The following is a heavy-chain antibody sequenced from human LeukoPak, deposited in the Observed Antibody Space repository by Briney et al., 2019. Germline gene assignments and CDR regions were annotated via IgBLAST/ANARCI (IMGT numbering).Heavy chain of an antibody. CDR2: ISGSGGTT. V-gene: IGHV3-23*01. CDR1: GFTFSSYA. J-gene: IGHJ4*02. Sequence: GGALRLSCAASGFTFSSYAMSWVREAPGKGGERVSAISGSGGTTYYADSVKGRFTISRDNSKNTLYLQMNSLRAEDTAVYYCAKIPAFGSWYRLGYWGQGTPVTVSS. D-gene: IGHD6-13*01. CDR3: AKIPAFGSWYRLGY.